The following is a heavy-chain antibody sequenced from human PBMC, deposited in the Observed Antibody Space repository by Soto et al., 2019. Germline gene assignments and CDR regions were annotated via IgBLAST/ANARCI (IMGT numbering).Heavy chain of an antibody. J-gene: IGHJ4*02. D-gene: IGHD6-13*01. CDR1: GGSISSGGYY. CDR3: ARGEGRGYSRLAALDY. Sequence: QVQLQESGPGLVKPSQTLSLTCTVSGGSISSGGYYWSWIRQHPGKGLEWIGYIYYSGSTYYNPSLKSRVTISVDTSKNQFSLKLSSVTAADTAVYYCARGEGRGYSRLAALDYWGQGTLVTVSS. CDR2: IYYSGST. V-gene: IGHV4-31*03.